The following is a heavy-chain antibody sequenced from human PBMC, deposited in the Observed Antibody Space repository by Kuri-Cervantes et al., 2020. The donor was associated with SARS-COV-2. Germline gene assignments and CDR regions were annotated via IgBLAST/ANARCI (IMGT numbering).Heavy chain of an antibody. CDR2: IWYDGSNK. D-gene: IGHD6-19*01. V-gene: IGHV3-33*08. J-gene: IGHJ4*02. Sequence: GVSLRLSCAASGFTVSSNYMSWVRQAPGKGLEWVAVIWYDGSNKYYADSVKGRFTISRDNSKNTLYLQMNSLRAEDTAVYYCARDGGGYIAVAGTLDYWGQGTLVTVSS. CDR1: GFTVSSNY. CDR3: ARDGGGYIAVAGTLDY.